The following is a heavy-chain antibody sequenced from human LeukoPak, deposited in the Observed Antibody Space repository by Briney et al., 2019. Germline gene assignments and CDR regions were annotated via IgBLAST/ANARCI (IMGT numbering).Heavy chain of an antibody. CDR1: GFTFGSYA. V-gene: IGHV3-30-3*01. CDR3: ARGLNIAAANDAFDI. Sequence: GGSLRLSCAASGFTFGSYAMHWVRQAPGKGLEWVAVISYDGSNKYYADSVKGRFTISRDNSKDTLYLQMNSLRAEDTAVYYCARGLNIAAANDAFDIWGQGTMVTVSS. J-gene: IGHJ3*02. D-gene: IGHD6-13*01. CDR2: ISYDGSNK.